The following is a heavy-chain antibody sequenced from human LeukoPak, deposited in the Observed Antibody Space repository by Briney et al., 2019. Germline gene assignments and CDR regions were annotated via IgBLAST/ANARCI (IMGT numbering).Heavy chain of an antibody. D-gene: IGHD3-3*01. CDR2: INPNSGGT. V-gene: IGHV1-2*02. J-gene: IGHJ3*02. Sequence: GASVKASCKASGYTFTGYYMHWVRQAPGQGLEWMGWINPNSGGTNYAQKFQGRVTMTRDTSISTAYMELSRLRSDDTAVYYCARVLKGSGYWGHDAFDIWGQGTMVTVSS. CDR3: ARVLKGSGYWGHDAFDI. CDR1: GYTFTGYY.